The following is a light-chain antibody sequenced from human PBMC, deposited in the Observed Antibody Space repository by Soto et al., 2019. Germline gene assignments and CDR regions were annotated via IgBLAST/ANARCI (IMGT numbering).Light chain of an antibody. V-gene: IGKV3-20*01. CDR1: QSVSSSY. Sequence: EIVLTQSPGTLSLSPGERATLSCRASQSVSSSYLAWYQQKPGQAPRLLIYGASSRATGIPDRFSGSASGNDFTLTISRLEAEDFAVYYCQHYGSSPRTFGQGTKLEIK. J-gene: IGKJ2*02. CDR3: QHYGSSPRT. CDR2: GAS.